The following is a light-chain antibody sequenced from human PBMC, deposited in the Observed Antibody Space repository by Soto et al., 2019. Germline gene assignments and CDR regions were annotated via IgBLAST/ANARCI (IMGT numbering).Light chain of an antibody. V-gene: IGKV3-11*01. CDR1: QSVSSY. CDR3: QLRTNWSIA. CDR2: DAS. Sequence: EIVLTPSQATLSLSPGERATLSCRASQSVSSYLAWYQQKPGQAPRLLIYDASNRATGIPARFSGTGSGTDFTLTINNLEPEDFAVYYCQLRTNWSIAFGRGTRLEIK. J-gene: IGKJ5*01.